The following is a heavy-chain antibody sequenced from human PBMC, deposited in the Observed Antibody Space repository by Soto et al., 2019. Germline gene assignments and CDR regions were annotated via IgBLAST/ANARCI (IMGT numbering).Heavy chain of an antibody. CDR2: IYYSGST. Sequence: NPSETLSLTCTVSGGSISSYYWSWIRQPPGKGLEWIGYIYYSGSTNYNPSLKSRVTISVDTSKNQFSLKLSSVTAADTAVYYCARMRFGWYFDEWGQGTLVTVSS. J-gene: IGHJ4*02. D-gene: IGHD3-9*01. CDR1: GGSISSYY. CDR3: ARMRFGWYFDE. V-gene: IGHV4-59*08.